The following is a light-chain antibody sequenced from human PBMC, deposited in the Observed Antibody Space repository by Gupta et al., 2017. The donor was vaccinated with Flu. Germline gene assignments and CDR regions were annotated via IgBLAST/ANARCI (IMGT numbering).Light chain of an antibody. Sequence: IVLTQSPATLSLSPGERATLSCRASQSVSTYLAWYQHKPGQAPRLLIYAASNRAPGIPARFSGSGYETDFTLTISSRELEDFAVYYCQQRHNWPPLTFGQGTLLEIK. J-gene: IGKJ5*01. CDR2: AAS. CDR1: QSVSTY. CDR3: QQRHNWPPLT. V-gene: IGKV3-11*01.